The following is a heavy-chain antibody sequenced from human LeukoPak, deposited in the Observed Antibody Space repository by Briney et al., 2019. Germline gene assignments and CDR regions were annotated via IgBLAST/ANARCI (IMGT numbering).Heavy chain of an antibody. CDR1: GGSFSGYY. CDR3: AMEKWLRPIDY. J-gene: IGHJ4*02. CDR2: INHSGST. D-gene: IGHD5-12*01. V-gene: IGHV4-34*01. Sequence: SETLSLTCAVHGGSFSGYYWSWIRQPPGMGLEWIGEINHSGSTNYNPSLKSRVTISVDTSKNQFSLKLSSVTAADTAVYYCAMEKWLRPIDYWGQGTLVTVSS.